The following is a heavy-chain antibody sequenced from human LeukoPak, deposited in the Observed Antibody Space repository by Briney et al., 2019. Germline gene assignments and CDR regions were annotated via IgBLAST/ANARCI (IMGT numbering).Heavy chain of an antibody. D-gene: IGHD2-15*01. V-gene: IGHV4-30-4*07. Sequence: PSETLSLTCTVSGGSISSGGYSWSWIRQPPGKGLEWIGYNYYSGSTYYNPSLKSRVTISVDTSKNQFSLKLSSVTAADTAMYYCAREHSLYYYYIDVWGKGTTVTVSS. CDR3: AREHSLYYYYIDV. CDR2: NYYSGST. J-gene: IGHJ6*03. CDR1: GGSISSGGYS.